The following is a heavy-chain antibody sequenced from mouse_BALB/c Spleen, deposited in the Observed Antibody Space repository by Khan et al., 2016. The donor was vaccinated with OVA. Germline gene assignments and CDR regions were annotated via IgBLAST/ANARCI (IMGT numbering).Heavy chain of an antibody. Sequence: EVELVESGGGLVKPGGSLKLSCAASGFTFSDYYMYWVRQTPEKRLEWVATISDGGNYTYYPDSVKGRFTISRDNAKNNLYLQMSSLKSEDTAMYYWARGWYGSFAFWGQGTLVTVSA. J-gene: IGHJ3*01. CDR2: ISDGGNYT. CDR1: GFTFSDYY. CDR3: ARGWYGSFAF. V-gene: IGHV5-4*02. D-gene: IGHD1-1*02.